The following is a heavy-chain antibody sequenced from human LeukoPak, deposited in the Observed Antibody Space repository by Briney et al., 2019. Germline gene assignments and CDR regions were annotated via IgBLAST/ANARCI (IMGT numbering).Heavy chain of an antibody. CDR2: ISSSGSTR. Sequence: PGGSLRLSCAASGFTFSDYYMNWVRQAPGKGLEWVSYISSSGSTRYYADSVKGRFTISRDNAKNSLYLQMNSLRAEDTAVYYCAREGVTVVTRYLDYWGQGTLVTVSS. V-gene: IGHV3-11*04. CDR3: AREGVTVVTRYLDY. D-gene: IGHD4-23*01. J-gene: IGHJ4*02. CDR1: GFTFSDYY.